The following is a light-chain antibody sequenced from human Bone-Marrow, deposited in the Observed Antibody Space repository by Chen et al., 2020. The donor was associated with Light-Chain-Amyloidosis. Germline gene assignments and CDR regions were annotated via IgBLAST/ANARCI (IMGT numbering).Light chain of an antibody. CDR2: DVS. CDR3: CSQTTYSTLKV. J-gene: IGLJ2*01. V-gene: IGLV2-14*03. Sequence: QSAVTQPASVAGSPGQSITISCTGTSSEVGSSEFVSWYQQHPGKAPQLIIFDVSNRPSGVSSRFYGSKSGNTASLFISGLQAEDEADYYCCSQTTYSTLKVFGGGTKLTVL. CDR1: SSEVGSSEF.